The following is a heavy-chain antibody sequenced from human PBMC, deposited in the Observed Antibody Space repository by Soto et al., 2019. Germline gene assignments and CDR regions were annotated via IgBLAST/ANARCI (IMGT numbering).Heavy chain of an antibody. J-gene: IGHJ5*02. CDR1: GGSMNSYY. CDR2: INYSGST. CDR3: ARDSGDSRSDWFDP. D-gene: IGHD3-10*01. Sequence: QVLLQESGPGLVKPSETLSLTCTVSGGSMNSYYWSWIRQPPGKGLEWIGYINYSGSTNHHPSLKSRVTISVDTSKKQLSLKLTSVTAADTAVYYCARDSGDSRSDWFDPWGQGTLVTVSS. V-gene: IGHV4-59*01.